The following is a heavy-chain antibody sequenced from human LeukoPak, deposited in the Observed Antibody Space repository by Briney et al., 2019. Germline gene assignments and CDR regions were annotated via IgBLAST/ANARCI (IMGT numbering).Heavy chain of an antibody. V-gene: IGHV3-23*01. J-gene: IGHJ4*02. CDR1: GFTFSSYA. CDR2: ISGSGGST. CDR3: AKVPKGYYDSSGYYN. Sequence: PGGSLRLSCAASGFTFSSYAMSWVRQAPGKGLEWVSAISGSGGSTYYADSVKGRFTISRDNSKNTLYLQMNSLRAEDTAVHYCAKVPKGYYDSSGYYNWGQGTLVTVSS. D-gene: IGHD3-22*01.